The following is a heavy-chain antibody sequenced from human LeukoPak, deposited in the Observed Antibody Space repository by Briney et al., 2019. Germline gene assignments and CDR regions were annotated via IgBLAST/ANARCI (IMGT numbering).Heavy chain of an antibody. CDR3: AKDYGGTFDY. D-gene: IGHD3-10*01. V-gene: IGHV3-43D*03. Sequence: TGGSLRLSCAASGFTFEDYTMHWVRQAPGKGLEWISLIFWDSDITYYADSVKGRFTISRDNSKKSLYLQMNSLRAEDTALYYCAKDYGGTFDYWGQGTLVTVSS. J-gene: IGHJ4*02. CDR1: GFTFEDYT. CDR2: IFWDSDIT.